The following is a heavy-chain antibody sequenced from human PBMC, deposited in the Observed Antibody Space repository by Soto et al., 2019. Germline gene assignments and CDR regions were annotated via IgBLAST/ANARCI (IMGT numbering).Heavy chain of an antibody. CDR2: ISGGGEAA. CDR1: GFTFINYA. CDR3: ARKILGSTTRPNYWYFDL. V-gene: IGHV3-23*01. J-gene: IGHJ2*01. D-gene: IGHD7-27*01. Sequence: EVQVLESGGGLVQPGGSLRLSCAGSGFTFINYAMNWVRQAPGKGLEWVSSISGGGEAAFFPASWRGRFTISRDTSKNTVTLQMDSLGVDDTAVYYCARKILGSTTRPNYWYFDLWGRGTLVTVSS.